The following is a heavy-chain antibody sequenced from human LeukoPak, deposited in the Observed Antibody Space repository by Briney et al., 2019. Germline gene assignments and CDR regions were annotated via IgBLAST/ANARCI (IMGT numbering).Heavy chain of an antibody. J-gene: IGHJ4*02. CDR1: GFSFSTYY. V-gene: IGHV3-7*01. CDR2: LRPEGSDK. D-gene: IGHD4-17*01. Sequence: GGSLRLSCAASGFSFSTYYMSWVRQGPGKGLEWVATLRPEGSDKRYVDSVRDRFTISRDNAKNSLYLQMNSLSAEDTAVYYCARLFGGVTTFDYWGQGALVTVSS. CDR3: ARLFGGVTTFDY.